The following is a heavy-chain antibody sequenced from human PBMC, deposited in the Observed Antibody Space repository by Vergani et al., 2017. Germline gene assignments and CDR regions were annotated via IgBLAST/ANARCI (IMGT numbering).Heavy chain of an antibody. V-gene: IGHV4-59*01. CDR1: GAAIKDFY. D-gene: IGHD2/OR15-2a*01. CDR2: VYYTGST. J-gene: IGHJ5*02. Sequence: QVQLQESGPGLVKPSETLSLTCTVSGAAIKDFYWSWFRQPPGKGLEWIGYVYYTGSTTYNPSLKSRVTISVDTSNNQVSLRMTSLTAADTAIYYCARDRDLYCRSTTSCHNWFDPWGQGGLVTVCS. CDR3: ARDRDLYCRSTTSCHNWFDP.